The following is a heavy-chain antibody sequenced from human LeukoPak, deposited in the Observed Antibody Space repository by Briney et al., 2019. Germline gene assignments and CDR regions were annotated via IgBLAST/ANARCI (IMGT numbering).Heavy chain of an antibody. CDR2: IYWDDDK. D-gene: IGHD5-18*01. V-gene: IGHV2-5*02. J-gene: IGHJ3*02. CDR1: GVSLNNSGVG. CDR3: ARSQGYSSGSFRDAYDI. Sequence: SGPTLVNPTQTLTLTCSFSGVSLNNSGVGVGWIRQPPGKTLEWLALIYWDDDKRYSPSLKSRLTISKDTSKNQVVLTMTNMDSVDTATYFCARSQGYSSGSFRDAYDIWGLGKLVTVSS.